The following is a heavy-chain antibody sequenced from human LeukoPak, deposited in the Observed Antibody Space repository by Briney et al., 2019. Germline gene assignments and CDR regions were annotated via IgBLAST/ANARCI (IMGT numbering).Heavy chain of an antibody. V-gene: IGHV3-53*01. J-gene: IGHJ4*02. Sequence: GGSLRLSCVASGFNVSSNYMSWVRQAPGKGLEWVSVIYRNGYTYYAASVKGRFTISRDTSKNTVFLQMNSLRAEDTAVYFCARDGYFDISGYYDYWGQGTLVTVSS. D-gene: IGHD3-22*01. CDR3: ARDGYFDISGYYDY. CDR2: IYRNGYT. CDR1: GFNVSSNY.